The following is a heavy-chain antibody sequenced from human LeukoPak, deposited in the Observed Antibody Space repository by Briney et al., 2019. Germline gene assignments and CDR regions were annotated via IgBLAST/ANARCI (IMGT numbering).Heavy chain of an antibody. CDR1: GYTFTGYY. CDR3: ARQDSYDTPLYYFDY. CDR2: INPNSGGT. J-gene: IGHJ4*02. D-gene: IGHD3-22*01. Sequence: ASVKVSCKASGYTFTGYYVHWVRQAPGQGLEWMGWINPNSGGTNYARKFQGWVTMTRDTSISTAYMELSRLRSDDTAVYYCARQDSYDTPLYYFDYWGQGTLVTVSS. V-gene: IGHV1-2*04.